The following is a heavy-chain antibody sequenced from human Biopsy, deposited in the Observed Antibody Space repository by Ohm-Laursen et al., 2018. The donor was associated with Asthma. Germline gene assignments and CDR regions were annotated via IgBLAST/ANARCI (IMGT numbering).Heavy chain of an antibody. CDR1: SGSGGYMRSGNYY. CDR3: ARSLYSNSWQYVWFDS. Sequence: SDTLSLTCSLSSGSGGYMRSGNYYWGWIRQPPGKGLEWIGSIYYSGSTNYNPSLKSRVTISVDTSKNQFSLRLSSVTAADTAVYYCARSLYSNSWQYVWFDSWGQGTLVTVSS. D-gene: IGHD6-13*01. V-gene: IGHV4-39*07. J-gene: IGHJ5*01. CDR2: IYYSGST.